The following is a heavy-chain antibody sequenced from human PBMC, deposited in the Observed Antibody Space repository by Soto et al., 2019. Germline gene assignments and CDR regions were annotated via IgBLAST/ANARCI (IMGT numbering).Heavy chain of an antibody. D-gene: IGHD2-15*01. Sequence: SETLSLTCTVSGGSISSGDYYWSWIRQPPGKGLEWIGYIYYSGSTYYNPSLKSRVTISVDTSKNQFSLKLSSVTAADTAVYYCDRGLADSPFDYWGQGTPVTVSS. CDR1: GGSISSGDYY. J-gene: IGHJ4*02. CDR3: DRGLADSPFDY. CDR2: IYYSGST. V-gene: IGHV4-30-4*01.